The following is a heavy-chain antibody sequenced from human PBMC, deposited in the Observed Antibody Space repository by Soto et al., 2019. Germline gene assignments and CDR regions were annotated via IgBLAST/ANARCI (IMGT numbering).Heavy chain of an antibody. CDR3: ARDHSNGWYNWFDP. Sequence: SETLSLTCTVSGGSISSDVYYWSWFRQPPGKGLEWIAYIYSSGSTYYNPSLKSQVSLSVDTSKNQFSLKLSSVTAADTAVYYCARDHSNGWYNWFDPWGQGTLVT. CDR1: GGSISSDVYY. V-gene: IGHV4-30-4*01. D-gene: IGHD6-19*01. J-gene: IGHJ5*02. CDR2: IYSSGST.